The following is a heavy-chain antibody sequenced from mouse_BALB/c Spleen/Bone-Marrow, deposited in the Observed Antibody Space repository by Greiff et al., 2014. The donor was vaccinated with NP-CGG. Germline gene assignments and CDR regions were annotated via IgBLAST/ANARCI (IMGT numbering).Heavy chain of an antibody. CDR1: GFTFSSLG. CDR3: AAITTVVARYAMDY. Sequence: DVQLVESGGGLVQPGGSRKLSCAASGFTFSSLGMHWVRQAPEMGLEWVAYISSGSSTIYYADTVKGRFTISRDNPKNTLFLQMTSLRSEDTAMYYCAAITTVVARYAMDYWGQGTSVTVSS. CDR2: ISSGSSTI. D-gene: IGHD1-1*01. J-gene: IGHJ4*01. V-gene: IGHV5-17*02.